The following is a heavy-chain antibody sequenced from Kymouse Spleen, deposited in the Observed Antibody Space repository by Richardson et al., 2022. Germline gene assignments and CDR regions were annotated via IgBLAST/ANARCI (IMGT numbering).Heavy chain of an antibody. V-gene: IGHV3-33*01. Sequence: QVQLVESGGGVVQPGRSLRLSCAASGFTFSSYGMHWVRQAPGKGLEWVAVIWYDGSNKYYADSVKGRFTISRDNSKNTLYLQMNSLRAEDTAVYYCARESGSYPFDYWGQGTLVTVSS. J-gene: IGHJ4*02. CDR3: ARESGSYPFDY. CDR1: GFTFSSYG. D-gene: IGHD1-26*01. CDR2: IWYDGSNK.